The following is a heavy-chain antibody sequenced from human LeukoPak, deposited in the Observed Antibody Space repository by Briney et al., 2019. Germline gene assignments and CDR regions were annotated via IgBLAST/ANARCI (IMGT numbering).Heavy chain of an antibody. Sequence: GGSLRLSCAASGFTFSNYWMHWVRQDPGKGLVWVSFINPDGSTTNYADSVKGRFTISRDNAKNSLYLQMSSLRAEDTAVYYCASFGILVSWGAFDIWGQGTMVTVSS. J-gene: IGHJ3*02. CDR1: GFTFSNYW. D-gene: IGHD5/OR15-5a*01. CDR3: ASFGILVSWGAFDI. V-gene: IGHV3-74*01. CDR2: INPDGSTT.